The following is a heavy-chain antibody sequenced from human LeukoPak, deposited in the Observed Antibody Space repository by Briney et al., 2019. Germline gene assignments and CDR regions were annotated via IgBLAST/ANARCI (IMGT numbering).Heavy chain of an antibody. J-gene: IGHJ5*02. V-gene: IGHV1-69*05. CDR3: ARGACLGYCSSTSCPNWFDP. CDR1: GGTFSSYA. D-gene: IGHD2-2*01. CDR2: IIPIFGTA. Sequence: SVKVSCKASGGTFSSYAISWVRQAPGQGLEWMGGIIPIFGTANYAQKFQGRVTITTDESTSTAYMELSSLRSEDTAVYYCARGACLGYCSSTSCPNWFDPWGQGTLVTVSS.